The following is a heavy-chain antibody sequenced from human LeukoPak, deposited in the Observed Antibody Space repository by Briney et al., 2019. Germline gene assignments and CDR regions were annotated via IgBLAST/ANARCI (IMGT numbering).Heavy chain of an antibody. J-gene: IGHJ4*02. CDR3: AKDQGYSYYYLDG. D-gene: IGHD5-18*01. CDR2: INGNGAST. Sequence: GGSLRLSCAASGFTFNNHAMSWVRQAPGKGLEWVSGINGNGASTYYSDSVKGRFTISRDNSKNTLYLQMNSLRAEDTAIYYCAKDQGYSYYYLDGAGEGRLVTVSS. V-gene: IGHV3-23*01. CDR1: GFTFNNHA.